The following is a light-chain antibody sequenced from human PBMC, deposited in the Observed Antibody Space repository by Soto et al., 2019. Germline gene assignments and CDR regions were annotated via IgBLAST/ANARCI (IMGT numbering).Light chain of an antibody. V-gene: IGKV1-39*01. CDR1: QSIMTH. CDR2: TAS. J-gene: IGKJ5*01. CDR3: QQSYSPPSIT. Sequence: DIQMTQSPSSLSASVGDRVTITCRASQSIMTHLNWYQHKSGKAPKLLIYTASNLHSGVPSRFSGSGSGTDFTLTISSLQADDFATYYCQQSYSPPSITFGQGTRLEIK.